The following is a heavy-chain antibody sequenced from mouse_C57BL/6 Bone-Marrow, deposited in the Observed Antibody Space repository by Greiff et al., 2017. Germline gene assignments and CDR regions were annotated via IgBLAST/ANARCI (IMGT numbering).Heavy chain of an antibody. CDR1: GYTFTSYW. Sequence: VQLQQPGAELVRPGSSVKLSCKASGYTFTSYWMHWVKQRPIQGLEWIGNIDPSDSETHYNQTFKDKATLTVDKSSSTAYMQLSSLTSEDSAVYYCARRYDYGGGPWFAYWGQGTLVTVSA. J-gene: IGHJ3*01. D-gene: IGHD2-4*01. CDR2: IDPSDSET. V-gene: IGHV1-52*01. CDR3: ARRYDYGGGPWFAY.